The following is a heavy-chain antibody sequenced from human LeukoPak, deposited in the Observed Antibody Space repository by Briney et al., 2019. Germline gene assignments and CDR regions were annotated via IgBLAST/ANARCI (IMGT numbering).Heavy chain of an antibody. CDR2: IKTDGTNT. Sequence: GGSLRLSCAASGFTFTRHWMHWVRQAPGKGLEWVSRIKTDGTNTIYADFVEGRFTISRDNARNTLYLQMSSLRAGDTAVYYCGGSEDGYIDYWGQGTLVTVSP. CDR3: GGSEDGYIDY. V-gene: IGHV3-74*01. CDR1: GFTFTRHW. J-gene: IGHJ4*02. D-gene: IGHD5-24*01.